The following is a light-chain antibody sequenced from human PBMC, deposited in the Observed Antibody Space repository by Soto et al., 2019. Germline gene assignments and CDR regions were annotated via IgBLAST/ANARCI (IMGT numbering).Light chain of an antibody. CDR1: QSISSY. V-gene: IGKV1-39*01. Sequence: DIQMTQSPSSLSASVGDSVTITCRASQSISSYLNWYQQKPGKAPKLLIYAASSLQSGVPSRFSGSGSGTDFTLTISSLQPEDFATYYCQQLNSYPRTFGGGTKVDIK. CDR3: QQLNSYPRT. J-gene: IGKJ4*01. CDR2: AAS.